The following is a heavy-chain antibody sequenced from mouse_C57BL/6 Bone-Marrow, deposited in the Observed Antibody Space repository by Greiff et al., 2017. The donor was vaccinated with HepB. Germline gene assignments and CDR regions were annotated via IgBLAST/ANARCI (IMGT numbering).Heavy chain of an antibody. Sequence: EVQLVESGGDLVKPGGSLKLSCAASGFTFSSYGMSWVRQTPDKRLEWVATISSGGSYTYYPDSVKGRFTISRDNAKNALYLQMSSLKSEDTAMYYCARQFFAYWGQGTLVTVCA. J-gene: IGHJ3*01. CDR3: ARQFFAY. CDR1: GFTFSSYG. CDR2: ISSGGSYT. V-gene: IGHV5-6*01.